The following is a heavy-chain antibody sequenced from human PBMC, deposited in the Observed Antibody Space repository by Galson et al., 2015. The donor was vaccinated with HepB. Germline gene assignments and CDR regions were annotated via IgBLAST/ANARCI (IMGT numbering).Heavy chain of an antibody. D-gene: IGHD3-10*01. CDR1: GFVISGSH. CDR2: VARESLAI. CDR3: ARDLRGQLTPSEALEI. Sequence: SLRLSCAASGFVISGSHMAWIRQPPGKGLEWVSYVARESLAIYHADSVKGRFIASRDDSANSLYLQMNSLRAEDTAVYYCARDLRGQLTPSEALEIKGQGTMLIVSS. V-gene: IGHV3-11*01. J-gene: IGHJ3*02.